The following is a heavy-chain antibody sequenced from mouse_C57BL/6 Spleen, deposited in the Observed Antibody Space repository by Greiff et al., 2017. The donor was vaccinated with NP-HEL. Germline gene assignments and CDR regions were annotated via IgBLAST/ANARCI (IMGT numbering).Heavy chain of an antibody. CDR1: GYTFTSYW. J-gene: IGHJ4*01. CDR2: IYPGSGST. D-gene: IGHD2-4*01. V-gene: IGHV1-55*01. CDR3: AKRGSTMNRGAMDY. Sequence: VQLQQSGAELVKPGASVKMSCKASGYTFTSYWITWVKQRPGQGLEWIGDIYPGSGSTNYNEKFKSKATLTVDTSSSTANMQLSSLTSEGSAVYYCAKRGSTMNRGAMDYWGQGTSVTVSS.